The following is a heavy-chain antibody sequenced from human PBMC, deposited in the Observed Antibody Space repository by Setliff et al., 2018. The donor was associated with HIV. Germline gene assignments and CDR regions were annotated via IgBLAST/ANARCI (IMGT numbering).Heavy chain of an antibody. CDR3: AKRVTATSPSWLDY. CDR1: GFTFSSYW. Sequence: GGSLRLSCAASGFTFSSYWMSWVRQAPGKGLEWVANIKQDGSEKYYVDSVKGRFTISRDNAKNSLYLQLNSLRAADTAVYYCAKRVTATSPSWLDYWGQGTLVTVSS. J-gene: IGHJ4*02. V-gene: IGHV3-7*03. D-gene: IGHD3-22*01. CDR2: IKQDGSEK.